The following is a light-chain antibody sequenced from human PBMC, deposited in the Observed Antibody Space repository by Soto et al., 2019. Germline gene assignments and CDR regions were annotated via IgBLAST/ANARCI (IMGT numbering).Light chain of an antibody. Sequence: IVLTHSPGALSLPPGESRTISCISSQRVSSGYVVWYQQKPGQAPRLLIYDASTRATGIPARFSGSGSETEFTLTISSLQSEDFAVYYCQQYGNWPLTFGQGTKVDIK. V-gene: IGKV3-15*01. CDR3: QQYGNWPLT. J-gene: IGKJ1*01. CDR1: QRVSSG. CDR2: DAS.